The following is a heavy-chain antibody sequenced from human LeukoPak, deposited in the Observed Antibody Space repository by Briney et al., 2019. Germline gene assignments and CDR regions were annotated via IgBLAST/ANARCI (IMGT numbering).Heavy chain of an antibody. Sequence: SETLSLTCTVSGGSISSYYWSWIRQPPGKGLEWIGYIYYSGSTNYNPSLKSRVTISVDTSKNQFSLKLSSVTAADTAVYYCARSLWFGELFPSPFDYWGQGTLVTVSS. D-gene: IGHD3-10*01. J-gene: IGHJ4*02. V-gene: IGHV4-59*08. CDR2: IYYSGST. CDR3: ARSLWFGELFPSPFDY. CDR1: GGSISSYY.